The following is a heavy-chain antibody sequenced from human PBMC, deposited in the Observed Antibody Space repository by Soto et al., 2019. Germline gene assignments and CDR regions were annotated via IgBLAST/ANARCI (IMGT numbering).Heavy chain of an antibody. V-gene: IGHV6-1*01. CDR2: TYSRSKWYH. CDR3: ARGAGRGYCSGNTCYSPYNYYGMDV. D-gene: IGHD2-15*01. J-gene: IGHJ6*02. CDR1: GDSVSSNSAA. Sequence: QTLSLTCAISGDSVSSNSAAWNWGRQSPSRGLAWLGRTYSRSKWYHDYAVSVKSRITINQDTSKNQSSLHLKAVTPEDTAVYYCARGAGRGYCSGNTCYSPYNYYGMDVWGQGTTVTVSS.